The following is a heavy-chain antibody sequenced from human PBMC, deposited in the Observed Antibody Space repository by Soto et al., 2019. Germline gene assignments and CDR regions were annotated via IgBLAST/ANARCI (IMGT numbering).Heavy chain of an antibody. J-gene: IGHJ4*02. CDR2: IVHDGNNK. CDR3: ARDDEGGSYCDLGY. V-gene: IGHV3-30-3*01. Sequence: QVQLVESGGGVVQPGRSLRLSCAASGFTFSNYIMHWVRQAPGKGLEWVAIIVHDGNNKYYADSVKGRFTISRDNSKNTLYLQMNSLRTEYTAIYYCARDDEGGSYCDLGYWGQGTLVTVSS. D-gene: IGHD3-10*01. CDR1: GFTFSNYI.